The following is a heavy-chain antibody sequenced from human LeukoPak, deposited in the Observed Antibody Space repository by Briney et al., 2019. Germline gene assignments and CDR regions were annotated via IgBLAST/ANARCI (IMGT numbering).Heavy chain of an antibody. CDR1: GGSINSGGYY. Sequence: KPSETLSLTCTVSGGSINSGGYYWSWIRQHPGKGLEGIGYIYYSGSTYYNPSLKSRVTISVDTSKNQFSLKLSSVTAADTAVYYCARGNEDIVLMVYAIGYYFDYWGQRTLVTVSS. CDR3: ARGNEDIVLMVYAIGYYFDY. CDR2: IYYSGST. V-gene: IGHV4-31*03. J-gene: IGHJ4*02. D-gene: IGHD2-8*01.